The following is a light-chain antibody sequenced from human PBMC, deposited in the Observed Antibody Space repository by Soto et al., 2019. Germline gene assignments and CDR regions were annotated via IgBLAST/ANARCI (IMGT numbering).Light chain of an antibody. CDR2: AAS. J-gene: IGKJ2*01. V-gene: IGKV1-27*01. CDR1: QGVRNF. Sequence: DIQMTQSPSSLSASVGDRVTITCRASQGVRNFLAWYQQKPGKVPKLLMYAASTLQSGVPSRFSGSGSGTDFTLTISSLQPEDVTTYYCQKYNSAPYTFGQGTMLEIK. CDR3: QKYNSAPYT.